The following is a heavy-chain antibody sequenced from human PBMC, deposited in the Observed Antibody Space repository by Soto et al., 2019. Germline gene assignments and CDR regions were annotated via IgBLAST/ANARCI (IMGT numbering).Heavy chain of an antibody. CDR3: ARRGDSSSWYADAFDI. Sequence: HGESLKISCKGSGYRFANYWIAWVRQMPGKGLEYMGIIFPGDSDTRYSPSFQGQVTFSADKSITTAYLQWSSLQASDTAMYYCARRGDSSSWYADAFDIWGQGTLVTVSS. V-gene: IGHV5-51*01. CDR2: IFPGDSDT. D-gene: IGHD6-13*01. J-gene: IGHJ3*02. CDR1: GYRFANYW.